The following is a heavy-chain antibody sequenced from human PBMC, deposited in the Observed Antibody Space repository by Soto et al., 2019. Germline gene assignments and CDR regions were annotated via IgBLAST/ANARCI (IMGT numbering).Heavy chain of an antibody. CDR3: ARDRLMYSSSWYGGFDY. J-gene: IGHJ4*02. CDR1: GYTFTGYY. D-gene: IGHD6-13*01. CDR2: INPNSGGT. Sequence: GASVKVSCKASGYTFTGYYMHWVRQAPGQGLEWMGWINPNSGGTNYAQKFQGRVTMTRDTSISTAYVELSRLRSDDTAVYYCARDRLMYSSSWYGGFDYWGQGTLVTVSS. V-gene: IGHV1-2*02.